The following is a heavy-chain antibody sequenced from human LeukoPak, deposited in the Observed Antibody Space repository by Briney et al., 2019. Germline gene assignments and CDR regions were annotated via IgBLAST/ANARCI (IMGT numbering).Heavy chain of an antibody. CDR2: IRQDGSEK. J-gene: IGHJ4*02. V-gene: IGHV3-7*01. D-gene: IGHD6-6*01. CDR3: ARALGSSSDY. CDR1: GFTFSNAW. Sequence: PGGSLRLSCAASGFTFSNAWMSWVRQAPGKGLEWVANIRQDGSEKYYVDSVKGRFTISRDDAKNSLYLQMNSLRAEDTAVYYCARALGSSSDYWGQGTLVTVSS.